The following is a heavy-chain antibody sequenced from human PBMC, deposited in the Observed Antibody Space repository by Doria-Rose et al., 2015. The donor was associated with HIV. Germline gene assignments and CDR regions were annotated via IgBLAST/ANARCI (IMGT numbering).Heavy chain of an antibody. D-gene: IGHD3-16*01. Sequence: VQLVQSGAEMKKPGASVKVSCMASGYTFTNYDINWVRQAPGQGLEWMGWMSPKTGHTGFAQRFQDRLTMIRNTSLDTSYLEMKDLTSRDTAIYYCARGRRKGGNWFFDLWGRGTPVTVSS. V-gene: IGHV1-8*02. CDR1: GYTFTNYD. CDR2: MSPKTGHT. CDR3: ARGRRKGGNWFFDL. J-gene: IGHJ2*01.